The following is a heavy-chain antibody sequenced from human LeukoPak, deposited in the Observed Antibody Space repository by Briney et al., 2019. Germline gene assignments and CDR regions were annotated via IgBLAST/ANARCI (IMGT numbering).Heavy chain of an antibody. CDR3: ARGEYYIDY. V-gene: IGHV4-59*01. CDR2: IYYSGST. D-gene: IGHD3-10*01. Sequence: SETLSLTCTVSGGSISSYYWSWIRQPPGKGLEWIGYIYYSGSTNYNPSLKSRVTISVDTSKNQFSLKLSSVTAADTAVYYCARGEYYIDYWGQGTLVTVSS. CDR1: GGSISSYY. J-gene: IGHJ4*02.